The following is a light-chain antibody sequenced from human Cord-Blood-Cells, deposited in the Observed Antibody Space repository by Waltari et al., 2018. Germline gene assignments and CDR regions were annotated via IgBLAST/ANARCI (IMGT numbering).Light chain of an antibody. CDR2: DAS. CDR1: QSISIL. Sequence: IQITQSPSALCTSVGVKVTTTCRASQSISILLAWYQQKPGKAPKLLIYDASILESGVPSRFSGSGSGTEFTLTISILQPDDFATYYCQQYNSYSYTFGQGTKLEIK. V-gene: IGKV1-5*01. CDR3: QQYNSYSYT. J-gene: IGKJ2*01.